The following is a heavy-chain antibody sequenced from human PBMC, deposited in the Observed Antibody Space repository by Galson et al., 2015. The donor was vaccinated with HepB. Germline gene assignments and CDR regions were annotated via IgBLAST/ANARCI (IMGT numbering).Heavy chain of an antibody. CDR3: ARPYYSDSGGYQEYYSYYYDMDV. CDR2: IIPIFGTA. J-gene: IGHJ6*02. V-gene: IGHV1-69*13. CDR1: GATFSSYA. Sequence: SVKVSCKASGATFSSYAISWVRQAPGQGLEWMGGIIPIFGTANYAQKFQGRVTTTADESTGTAYMELSSLRSEDTAVYYCARPYYSDSGGYQEYYSYYYDMDVWGQGTTVTVSS. D-gene: IGHD3-22*01.